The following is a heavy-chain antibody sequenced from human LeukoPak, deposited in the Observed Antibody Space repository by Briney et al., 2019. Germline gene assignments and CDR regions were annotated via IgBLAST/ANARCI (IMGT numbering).Heavy chain of an antibody. J-gene: IGHJ4*02. CDR1: GYTFTGYY. V-gene: IGHV1-2*02. CDR2: INPNSGGT. CDR3: ARDFVYYYDSSGYLIDY. Sequence: ASLQISSKASGYTFTGYYMHWVRQAPGQGLEWMGWINPNSGGTNYAQKFQGRVTMTRDTSISTAYMELSRLRSDDTAVYYCARDFVYYYDSSGYLIDYWGQGTLVTVSS. D-gene: IGHD3-22*01.